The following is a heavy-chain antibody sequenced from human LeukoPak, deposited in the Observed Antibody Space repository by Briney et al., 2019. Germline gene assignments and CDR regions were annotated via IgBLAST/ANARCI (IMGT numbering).Heavy chain of an antibody. CDR1: GFTFGDYA. V-gene: IGHV3-49*04. J-gene: IGHJ4*02. CDR2: IRSKAYGGTT. Sequence: ALRLSCTASGFTFGDYAMSWVRQAPGKGLEWVGFIRSKAYGGTTEYAASVNGRFTISRDDSKSIAYLQMNSLKTEDIAVYYCTRDQAGYCSSTSCHPEGYWGQGTLVTVSS. D-gene: IGHD2-2*03. CDR3: TRDQAGYCSSTSCHPEGY.